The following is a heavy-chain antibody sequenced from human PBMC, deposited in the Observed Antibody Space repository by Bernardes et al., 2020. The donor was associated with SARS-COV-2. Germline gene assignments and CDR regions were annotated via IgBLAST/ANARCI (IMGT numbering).Heavy chain of an antibody. CDR1: GGSISSGGYY. CDR2: IYYSGST. V-gene: IGHV4-31*03. D-gene: IGHD3-3*01. J-gene: IGHJ4*02. Sequence: SETLPLTCTVSGGSISSGGYYWSWIRQHPGKGLEWIGYIYYSGSTYYNPSLKSRVTISVDTSKNQFSLKLSSVTAADTAVYYCAIGGITIFGVVTQFDYWGQGTLVTVSS. CDR3: AIGGITIFGVVTQFDY.